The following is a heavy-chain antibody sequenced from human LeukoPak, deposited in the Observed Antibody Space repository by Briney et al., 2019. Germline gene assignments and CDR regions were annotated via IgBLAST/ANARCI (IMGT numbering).Heavy chain of an antibody. CDR1: GFIFSNYA. CDR2: ISASGDTT. Sequence: GGSLRLSCAASGFIFSNYAMDWVRQAPGKGLEWVSVISASGDTTYYADSMKGRFTISRDNSKNTLYLQINSLRAEDTAVYYCARDQPVQIGLFDYWGQGTLVTVSS. D-gene: IGHD1-1*01. V-gene: IGHV3-23*01. CDR3: ARDQPVQIGLFDY. J-gene: IGHJ4*02.